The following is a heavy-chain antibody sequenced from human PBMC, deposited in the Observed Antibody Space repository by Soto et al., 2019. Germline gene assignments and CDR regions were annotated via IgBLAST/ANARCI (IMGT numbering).Heavy chain of an antibody. Sequence: GGSLRLSCAASGFTFSSYGMHWVRQAPAKGLEWVAFISYDGSNKYSVDSVKGRFTFSRDNSKNTLYLQMNSLRAEDTAVYYCAKVRHSSSPAYFDLWGRGTLVTVSS. CDR3: AKVRHSSSPAYFDL. V-gene: IGHV3-30*18. J-gene: IGHJ2*01. D-gene: IGHD6-13*01. CDR2: ISYDGSNK. CDR1: GFTFSSYG.